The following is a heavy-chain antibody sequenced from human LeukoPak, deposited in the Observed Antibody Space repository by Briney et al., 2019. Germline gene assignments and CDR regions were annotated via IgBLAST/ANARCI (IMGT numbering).Heavy chain of an antibody. CDR1: GYTFTGYY. CDR2: INPKSGGA. CDR3: AREYILTAYYGDY. J-gene: IGHJ4*02. V-gene: IGHV1-2*02. D-gene: IGHD3-9*01. Sequence: ASVKVSCKASGYTFTGYYMHWVRQAPGQGLEWMGWINPKSGGANYAQKFQGRVTMTWDTSISTAYMELSRLRSDDTAVYYCAREYILTAYYGDYWGQGTLVTVSS.